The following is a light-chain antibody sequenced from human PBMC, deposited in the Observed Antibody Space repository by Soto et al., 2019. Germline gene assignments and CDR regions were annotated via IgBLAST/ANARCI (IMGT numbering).Light chain of an antibody. J-gene: IGKJ1*01. CDR3: PEYNSAPWT. Sequence: DMQMTQSPDTVYASVRGIVTITSLASHSISSWLAWYQQKPGKVPKLLIYAASTLQSGVPSRFSGSGSGTDFTLTISSLQPEDVATYYCPEYNSAPWTFGQGTKVDIK. CDR1: HSISSW. CDR2: AAS. V-gene: IGKV1-27*01.